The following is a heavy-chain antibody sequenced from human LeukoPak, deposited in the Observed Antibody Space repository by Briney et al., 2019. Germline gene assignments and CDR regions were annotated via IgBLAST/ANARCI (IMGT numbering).Heavy chain of an antibody. CDR3: AREGTGTD. V-gene: IGHV3-11*04. CDR1: GFSFSDYY. Sequence: GGSLRLSCAASGFSFSDYYMSWIRQAPGKGLEWVAYITPSGTTKAYADSVEGRFFISRDNAQSSVTLDMNSLRVEDTGAYYCAREGTGTDWGQGTWVTVSS. CDR2: ITPSGTTK. J-gene: IGHJ3*01. D-gene: IGHD3-10*01.